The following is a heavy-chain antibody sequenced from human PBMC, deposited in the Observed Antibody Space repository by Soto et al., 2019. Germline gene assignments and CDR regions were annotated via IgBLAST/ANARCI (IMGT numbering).Heavy chain of an antibody. D-gene: IGHD3-22*01. J-gene: IGHJ4*02. Sequence: QVQLVQSGAEVKKPGASVKVSCKASGYTFTSYGISWVRQAPGQGLAWMGWISAYNGNTNYAQKLQGRVTMTTDTATSTADMELRSLRSYDTDVYYCARSNDYSGSGGNFFDYWGQGTLVTVSS. CDR1: GYTFTSYG. V-gene: IGHV1-18*01. CDR3: ARSNDYSGSGGNFFDY. CDR2: ISAYNGNT.